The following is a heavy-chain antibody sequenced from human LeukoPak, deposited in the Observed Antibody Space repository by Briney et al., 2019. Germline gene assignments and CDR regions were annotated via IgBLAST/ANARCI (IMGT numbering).Heavy chain of an antibody. D-gene: IGHD1-26*01. J-gene: IGHJ4*02. CDR2: FDPEDGET. Sequence: ASVKVSCKVSGYTLTELSMHWVRQAPGKGLEWMGGFDPEDGETIYAQKFQGRVTMTEDTSTDTAYMELSSLRSEDTAVYYCATEGFSGSYLRSLDYWGQGTLVTVSS. V-gene: IGHV1-24*01. CDR1: GYTLTELS. CDR3: ATEGFSGSYLRSLDY.